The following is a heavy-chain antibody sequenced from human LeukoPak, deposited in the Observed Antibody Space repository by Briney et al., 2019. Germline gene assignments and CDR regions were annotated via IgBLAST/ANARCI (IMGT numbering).Heavy chain of an antibody. CDR2: ISGSGGST. D-gene: IGHD2-21*01. J-gene: IGHJ4*02. CDR3: AKGSSGDIYYFDY. V-gene: IGHV3-23*01. CDR1: GFTFSSYG. Sequence: GGTLRLSCAASGFTFSSYGMSWVRQAPGKGLEWVSAISGSGGSTYYADSVKGRFTISRDNSKNTLYLQMNSLRAEDTAVYYCAKGSSGDIYYFDYWGQGTLVTVSS.